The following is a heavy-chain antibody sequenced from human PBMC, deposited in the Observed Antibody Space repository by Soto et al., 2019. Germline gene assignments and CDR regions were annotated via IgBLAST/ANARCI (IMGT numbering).Heavy chain of an antibody. Sequence: GGSLRLSSTASGFNFISYGMHWVRQAPGKGLEWVAVIWYDGSNKYYADSVKGRFTISVDTSKNQFSLKLSSVTAADTAVYYCARVRGKGDALMVYARGAPYFDYWGQGTLVTVSS. D-gene: IGHD2-8*01. J-gene: IGHJ4*02. CDR3: ARVRGKGDALMVYARGAPYFDY. V-gene: IGHV3-33*01. CDR2: IWYDGSNK. CDR1: GFNFISYG.